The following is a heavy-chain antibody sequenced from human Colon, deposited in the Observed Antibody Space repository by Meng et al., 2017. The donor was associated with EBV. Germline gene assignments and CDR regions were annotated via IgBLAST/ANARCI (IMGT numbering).Heavy chain of an antibody. Sequence: EVQLVESWGGLVQPRGFLRSSWAPSGFTFSSSALSWVRQAPGRGLEWVSTISGSGLSTYYADSVKGRFTISRDNSKNTLYLQMNSLRAEDTALYYCATALYWGQGTLVTVSS. J-gene: IGHJ4*02. CDR2: ISGSGLST. CDR3: ATALY. CDR1: GFTFSSSA. V-gene: IGHV3-23*04. D-gene: IGHD2-15*01.